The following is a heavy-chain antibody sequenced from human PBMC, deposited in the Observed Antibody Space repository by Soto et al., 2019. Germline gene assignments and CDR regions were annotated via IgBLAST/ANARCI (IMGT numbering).Heavy chain of an antibody. CDR1: GFTFSSYA. CDR2: ISGSGGST. V-gene: IGHV3-23*01. J-gene: IGHJ3*02. Sequence: EVQLLESGGGLVQPGGSLRLSCAASGFTFSSYAMSWIRQAPGKGLEWVSAISGSGGSTYYADSVKGRFTISRDNSKNTLYLQMNSLIAEDTAVYYCAKGWELTDAFDIWGQGTMVTVSS. CDR3: AKGWELTDAFDI. D-gene: IGHD1-26*01.